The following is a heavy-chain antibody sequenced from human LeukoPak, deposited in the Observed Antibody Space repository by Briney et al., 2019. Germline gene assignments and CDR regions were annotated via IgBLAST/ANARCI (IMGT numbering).Heavy chain of an antibody. Sequence: GASVTVSCTASGYTFTVYYMHWVRQAPGQGLEWMGWINPNSGGTNYAQKFQGRVTMTGDTSISTAYMELSRLRSDDTAVYYCARVRGGGSTLAPWGQGTLVTVSS. J-gene: IGHJ4*02. CDR3: ARVRGGGSTLAP. D-gene: IGHD6-13*01. CDR2: INPNSGGT. V-gene: IGHV1-2*02. CDR1: GYTFTVYY.